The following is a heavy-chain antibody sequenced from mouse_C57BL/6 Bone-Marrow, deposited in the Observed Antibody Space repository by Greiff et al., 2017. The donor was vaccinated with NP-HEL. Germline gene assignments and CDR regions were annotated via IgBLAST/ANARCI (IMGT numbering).Heavy chain of an antibody. CDR2: INPNNGGT. V-gene: IGHV1-26*01. CDR1: GYTFTDYY. CDR3: ARREYYGSSSWFAY. J-gene: IGHJ3*01. Sequence: VQLQQSGPELVKPGASVKISCKASGYTFTDYYMNWVKQSHGKSLEWIGDINPNNGGTSYNQKFKGKATLTVDKSSSTAYMELRSLTSEDSAVYYCARREYYGSSSWFAYWGQGTLVTVSA. D-gene: IGHD1-1*01.